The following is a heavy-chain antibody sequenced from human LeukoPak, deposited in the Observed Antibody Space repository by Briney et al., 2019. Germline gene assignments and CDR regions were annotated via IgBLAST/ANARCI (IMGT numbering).Heavy chain of an antibody. D-gene: IGHD2-2*01. J-gene: IGHJ3*02. V-gene: IGHV3-21*01. CDR3: ASPPEGYCSSTSCPDAFDI. CDR1: GFTFSSYS. CDR2: ISSSSSYI. Sequence: PGGSLRLSCAASGFTFSSYSMNWVRQAPGKGLEWVSSISSSSSYIYYADSVKGRFTISRDNAKNPLYLQMNSLRAEDTAVYYCASPPEGYCSSTSCPDAFDIWGQGTMVTVSS.